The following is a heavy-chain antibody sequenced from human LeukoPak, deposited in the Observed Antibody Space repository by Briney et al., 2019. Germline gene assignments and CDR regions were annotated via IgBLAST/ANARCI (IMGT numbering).Heavy chain of an antibody. J-gene: IGHJ4*02. CDR2: IRYDGSNK. V-gene: IGHV3-30*02. CDR3: AKDRRAYSGSYFDY. D-gene: IGHD1-26*01. CDR1: GFTFSSYG. Sequence: PGGSLRLSCAASGFTFSSYGMHSVRQAPAKGLEWVAFIRYDGSNKYYADSVKGRFTISRDNSKNTLYLQMDSLRAEDTAVYYCAKDRRAYSGSYFDYWGQGTLVTVSS.